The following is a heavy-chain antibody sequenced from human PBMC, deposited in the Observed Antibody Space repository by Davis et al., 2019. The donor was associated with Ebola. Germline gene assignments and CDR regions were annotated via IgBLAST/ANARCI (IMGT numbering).Heavy chain of an antibody. CDR3: AKAGSIAAAGTSYYYYYMDV. D-gene: IGHD6-13*01. CDR1: GFSFGTYG. V-gene: IGHV3-30*18. CDR2: ISYDGSNK. Sequence: PGGSLRLSCTAFGFSFGTYGMHWVRQAPGKGLEWVAVISYDGSNKYYADSVKGRFTISRDNSKNTLYLQMNSLRAEDTAVYYCAKAGSIAAAGTSYYYYYMDVWGKGTTVTVSS. J-gene: IGHJ6*03.